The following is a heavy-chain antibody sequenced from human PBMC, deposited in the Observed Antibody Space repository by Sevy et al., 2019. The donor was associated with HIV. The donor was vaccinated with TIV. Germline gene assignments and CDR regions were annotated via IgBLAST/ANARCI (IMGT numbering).Heavy chain of an antibody. CDR2: ITSRSNYI. Sequence: GGSLRLSCAASGFTFSTYNMNWVRQAPGKGLEWVSSITSRSNYIYYADSVKGRFTISRDNAKNSLYLQMNSLRAEDSAVYYCAGETIGYCGSISCHYFDYWGQGTLVTVSS. J-gene: IGHJ4*02. CDR3: AGETIGYCGSISCHYFDY. V-gene: IGHV3-21*01. D-gene: IGHD2-2*01. CDR1: GFTFSTYN.